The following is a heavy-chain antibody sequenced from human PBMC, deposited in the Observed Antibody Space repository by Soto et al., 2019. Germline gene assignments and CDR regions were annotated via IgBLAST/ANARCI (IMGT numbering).Heavy chain of an antibody. J-gene: IGHJ5*02. CDR1: GYTFASYG. CDR3: ARDDALLRFLEWLEFDP. Sequence: GASVKVSCKASGYTFASYGISWGRQAPGQGLEWMRWISAYNGNTNYAQKLQGRVTMTTDTSTSTAYMELRSLRSDDTAVYYCARDDALLRFLEWLEFDPWGQGTLVTVSS. D-gene: IGHD3-3*01. V-gene: IGHV1-18*01. CDR2: ISAYNGNT.